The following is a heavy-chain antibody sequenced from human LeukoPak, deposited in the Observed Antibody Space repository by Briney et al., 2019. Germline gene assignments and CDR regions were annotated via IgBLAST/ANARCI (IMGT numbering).Heavy chain of an antibody. V-gene: IGHV1-18*01. D-gene: IGHD3-10*01. CDR1: GYTFTNHG. Sequence: ASVKVSCKASGYTFTNHGIRWVRQAPGQGLEWVGWISDHSRDGHYAQKFQGRVTMTSDTSATTAYMELRSLRSDDTAVYYCARKNSGSKDDAFDIWGQGTMVTVSA. CDR3: ARKNSGSKDDAFDI. CDR2: ISDHSRDG. J-gene: IGHJ3*02.